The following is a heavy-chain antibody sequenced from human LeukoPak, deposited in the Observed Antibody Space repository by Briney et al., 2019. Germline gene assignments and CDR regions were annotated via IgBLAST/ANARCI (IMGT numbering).Heavy chain of an antibody. CDR1: GFTFSDYG. D-gene: IGHD2-2*02. CDR2: IRYDGSNK. CDR3: ARDGAIEGYCSSTSCSTPFDY. Sequence: GGSLRLSCAASGFTFSDYGMHWVRQAPGKGLEWVAFIRYDGSNKYYADSVKGRFTISRDNSKNTLYLQMNSLRAEDTAVYYCARDGAIEGYCSSTSCSTPFDYWGQGTLVTVSS. J-gene: IGHJ4*02. V-gene: IGHV3-30*02.